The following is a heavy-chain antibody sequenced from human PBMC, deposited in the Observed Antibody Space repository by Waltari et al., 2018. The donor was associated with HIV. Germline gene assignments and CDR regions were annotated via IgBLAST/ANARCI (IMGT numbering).Heavy chain of an antibody. CDR3: AKDAASIHYYGMDV. V-gene: IGHV3-9*01. CDR1: GFNFDHHD. D-gene: IGHD2-2*01. CDR2: ISWNSDII. Sequence: EIPVVESAGGLVRRGRSLRLSCPASGFNFDHHDMYWVRQAPGKGLEWVSGISWNSDIIGYADSVKGRFTISRDNAKNSLYLQMNSLGAEDTALYYCAKDAASIHYYGMDVWGQGTTVTVS. J-gene: IGHJ6*02.